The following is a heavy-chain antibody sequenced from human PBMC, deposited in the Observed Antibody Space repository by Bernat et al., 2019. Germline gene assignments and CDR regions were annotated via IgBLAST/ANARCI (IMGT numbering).Heavy chain of an antibody. Sequence: QVQLVQSGAEVKKPGSSVKVSCKASGGTFSSYAISWVRQAPGQGLEWMGRIIPILGIANYAQKFQGRVTITADKSTSTAYMELSSLRSEDTAVYYCARDLSIAVAGHGGDYWGQGTLVTVSS. CDR1: GGTFSSYA. J-gene: IGHJ4*02. D-gene: IGHD6-19*01. V-gene: IGHV1-69*04. CDR2: IIPILGIA. CDR3: ARDLSIAVAGHGGDY.